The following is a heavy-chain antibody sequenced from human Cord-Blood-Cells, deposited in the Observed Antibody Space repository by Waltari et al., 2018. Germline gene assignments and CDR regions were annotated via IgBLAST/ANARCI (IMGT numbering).Heavy chain of an antibody. CDR3: AKGYYDFWSGYYFDY. D-gene: IGHD3-3*01. V-gene: IGHV3-23*04. CDR2: IRGSGGST. J-gene: IGHJ4*02. CDR1: GFTFSSYA. Sequence: EVQLVESGGGLVQPGGYLRLSCAASGFTFSSYALTWVRQAPGKGLEWVAAIRGSGGSTYYADSVKGRFTISRDNSKNTLYLQMNSLRAEDTAIYYCAKGYYDFWSGYYFDYWGQGTLVTVSS.